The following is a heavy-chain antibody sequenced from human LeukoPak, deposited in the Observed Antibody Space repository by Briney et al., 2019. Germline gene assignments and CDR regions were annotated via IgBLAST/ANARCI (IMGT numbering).Heavy chain of an antibody. CDR2: IYYSVST. V-gene: IGHV4-59*08. D-gene: IGHD5-12*01. J-gene: IGHJ4*02. CDR3: ASGYSGYDPFFDY. Sequence: SETLSLTCTVSGGSISRYYWSWIRQPPGKGLEGIGYIYYSVSTNYNPSLKSRVTISVDTSKNQFSLKLSSVTAADTAVYYCASGYSGYDPFFDYWGQGTLVTVSS. CDR1: GGSISRYY.